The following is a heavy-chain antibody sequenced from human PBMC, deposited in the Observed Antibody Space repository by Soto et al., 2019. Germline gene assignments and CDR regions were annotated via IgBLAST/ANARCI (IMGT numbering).Heavy chain of an antibody. D-gene: IGHD3-22*01. J-gene: IGHJ4*02. CDR3: ARGGATYYYDSSGFKG. Sequence: QVQLVQSGAEVKKPGASVKVSCKASGYTFTSYYMHWVRQAPGQGLEWMGIINPSGGSTSYAQKFQGRVTMTRDTSTSKVYRGLSSLRSENTAVYYGARGGATYYYDSSGFKGGGQGTLVTVSS. V-gene: IGHV1-46*01. CDR1: GYTFTSYY. CDR2: INPSGGST.